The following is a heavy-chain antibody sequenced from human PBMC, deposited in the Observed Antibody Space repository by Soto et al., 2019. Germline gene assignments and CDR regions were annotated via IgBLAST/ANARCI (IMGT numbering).Heavy chain of an antibody. V-gene: IGHV3-33*01. Sequence: PGGSLRLSCAASGFIFNRYGMHWVRQVPGKGLEGVADTWYDGSNKNYADSVKGRFTISRDNSKNTLSLQMNSLRAEDTAVYYCARVPCRPPLRNYVMDVWGQGTTFTAP. CDR2: TWYDGSNK. CDR3: ARVPCRPPLRNYVMDV. CDR1: GFIFNRYG. J-gene: IGHJ6*02.